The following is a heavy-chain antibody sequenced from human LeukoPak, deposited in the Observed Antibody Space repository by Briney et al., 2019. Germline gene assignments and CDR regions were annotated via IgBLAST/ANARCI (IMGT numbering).Heavy chain of an antibody. Sequence: GGSLRLSCTVSGYILTNYAMSWVRQARGKGVEWVSAISGSGDSTYYADSVKVRFTISTDNSKNTLYLQMNSLRDEDTAVYYCAKVTWKYGDESPDCWGQGTLVTVSS. CDR2: ISGSGDST. CDR3: AKVTWKYGDESPDC. J-gene: IGHJ4*02. D-gene: IGHD4-17*01. V-gene: IGHV3-23*01. CDR1: GYILTNYA.